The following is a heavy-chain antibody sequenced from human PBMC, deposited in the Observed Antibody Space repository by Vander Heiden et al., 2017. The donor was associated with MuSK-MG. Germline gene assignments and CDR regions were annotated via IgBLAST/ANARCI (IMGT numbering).Heavy chain of an antibody. V-gene: IGHV3-23*01. J-gene: IGHJ4*02. CDR3: AKGGCSGGSCYSGSFDY. Sequence: EVQLLESGGGLVQPGGSLRLSCAASGFTFRSYAMSWVRQAPGKGLEWVSAISGSGGSTYYADSVKGRFTISRDNSKNTLYLQMNSLRAEDTAVYYCAKGGCSGGSCYSGSFDYWGQGTLVTVSS. CDR2: ISGSGGST. CDR1: GFTFRSYA. D-gene: IGHD2-15*01.